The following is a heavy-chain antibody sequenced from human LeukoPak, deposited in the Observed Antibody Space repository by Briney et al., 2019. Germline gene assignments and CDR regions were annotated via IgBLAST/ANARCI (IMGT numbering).Heavy chain of an antibody. D-gene: IGHD3-9*01. Sequence: SETLSLTCAVYGGSFSGYYWSWIRQPPGKGLEWIGEINHSGSTNYNPSLKSRVTISVDTSKNQFSLKLSSVTAADTAVYYCASNRGFDWLGYHYWGQGTLVTVSS. V-gene: IGHV4-34*01. CDR3: ASNRGFDWLGYHY. CDR2: INHSGST. CDR1: GGSFSGYY. J-gene: IGHJ4*02.